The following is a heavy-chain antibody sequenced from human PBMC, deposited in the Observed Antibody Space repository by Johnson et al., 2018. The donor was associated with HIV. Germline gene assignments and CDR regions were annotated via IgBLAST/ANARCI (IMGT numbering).Heavy chain of an antibody. CDR3: TRGGWDSSGYYSPYDAFDI. CDR2: IRSKAYGGTT. Sequence: VQLVESGGGLIQPGGSLRLSCAASGLTVSSNYMSWVRQAPGKGLEWVGFIRSKAYGGTTEYAASVKGRFTISRDDFKSIAYRQMNSLKTDDTVVYHCTRGGWDSSGYYSPYDAFDIWGQGTVVTVSS. CDR1: GLTVSSNY. D-gene: IGHD3-22*01. J-gene: IGHJ3*02. V-gene: IGHV3-49*04.